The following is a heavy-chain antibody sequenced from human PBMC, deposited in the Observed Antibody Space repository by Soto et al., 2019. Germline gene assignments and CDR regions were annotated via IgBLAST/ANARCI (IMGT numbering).Heavy chain of an antibody. Sequence: LSLTCTVSGGSISSGGYYWSWIRQHPGKGLEWIGYIYYSGSTYYNPSLKSRVTISVDTSKNQFSLKLSSVAAADTAVYYCARGRLLWFGESYPRWFDPWGQGTLVTVSS. V-gene: IGHV4-31*03. CDR1: GGSISSGGYY. CDR2: IYYSGST. CDR3: ARGRLLWFGESYPRWFDP. J-gene: IGHJ5*02. D-gene: IGHD3-10*01.